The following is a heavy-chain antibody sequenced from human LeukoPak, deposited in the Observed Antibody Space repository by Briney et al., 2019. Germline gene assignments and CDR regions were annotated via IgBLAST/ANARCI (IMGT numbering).Heavy chain of an antibody. CDR3: AKANYYDSSSLDV. J-gene: IGHJ6*04. Sequence: GGSLRLSCAASGFTFSSYAMSWVRQAPGKGLEWVSAISGSGGSTYYADSVKGRFTISRDNSKNTLYLQMNSLRVEDTAVYYCAKANYYDSSSLDVWGKGTTVTVSS. D-gene: IGHD3-22*01. V-gene: IGHV3-23*01. CDR2: ISGSGGST. CDR1: GFTFSSYA.